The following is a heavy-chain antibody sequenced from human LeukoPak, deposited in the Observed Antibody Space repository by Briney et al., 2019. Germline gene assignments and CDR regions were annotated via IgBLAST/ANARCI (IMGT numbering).Heavy chain of an antibody. CDR1: GFTFSTYG. Sequence: GGSLRVSCAASGFTFSTYGMSWVRQAPGKGLEWVSGISGSGGSRFYTDSVKGRFTISRDNAQNSLYLQMNSLRAEDTAVYYCAREGDAFDIWGQGTMVTVSS. J-gene: IGHJ3*02. V-gene: IGHV3-23*01. CDR2: ISGSGGSR. CDR3: AREGDAFDI.